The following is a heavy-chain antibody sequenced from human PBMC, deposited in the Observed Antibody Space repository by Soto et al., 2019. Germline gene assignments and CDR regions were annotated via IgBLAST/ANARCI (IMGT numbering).Heavy chain of an antibody. CDR1: GRSITNYY. CDR3: ARHGFGPLHGLVDV. J-gene: IGHJ6*02. Sequence: QVQLQESGPGLVKPSETLSLTCTVSGRSITNYYCSWFRQPPGKGLEWIGYINYDGYSAYNLSLKRRVTLSMDASKTQFSLRLESVTATDTAVYYCARHGFGPLHGLVDVWGPGTTVIVSS. CDR2: INYDGYS. V-gene: IGHV4-59*08. D-gene: IGHD3-10*01.